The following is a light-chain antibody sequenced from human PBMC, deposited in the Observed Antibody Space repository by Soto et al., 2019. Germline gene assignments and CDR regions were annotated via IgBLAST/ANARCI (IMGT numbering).Light chain of an antibody. CDR1: QSVSSY. CDR2: DTS. CDR3: QLRTNWPPRIT. Sequence: EIVLTQSPATLSLSPGERASLSCRASQSVSSYLAWNQQKPGQAPRLLIYDTSNRAAGIPARFGGSGSGTDFTLTINSLEPEDFAVYYCQLRTNWPPRITFGQGTRLEIK. V-gene: IGKV3-11*01. J-gene: IGKJ5*01.